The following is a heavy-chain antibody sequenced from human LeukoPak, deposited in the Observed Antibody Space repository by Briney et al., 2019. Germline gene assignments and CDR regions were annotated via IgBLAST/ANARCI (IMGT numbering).Heavy chain of an antibody. CDR2: IYYDGVT. V-gene: IGHV4-4*02. J-gene: IGHJ4*02. Sequence: SETLSLTCAVSGVSIIRTNWWIWVRQTPGRGLEWIGEIYYDGVTNYNPSLKSRVTISIDKSKNHFSLNLTSVTAADTAVYYCARDRDVAVHHPFYWGQGTLVTVFS. D-gene: IGHD5-24*01. CDR3: ARDRDVAVHHPFY. CDR1: GVSIIRTNW.